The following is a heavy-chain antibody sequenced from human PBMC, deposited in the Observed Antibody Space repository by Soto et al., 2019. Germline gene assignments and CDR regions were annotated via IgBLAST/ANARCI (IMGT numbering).Heavy chain of an antibody. D-gene: IGHD2-2*01. CDR3: ARVPDR. Sequence: KHSWTLSLTCAVSGDSISSCGYSWSWIRQPPGKGLEWIGYIYHSGSTYYNPSLKSRVTISVDRSKNQFSLKLSSVTAADTAVYYCARVPDRWGQGTLVTVSS. CDR1: GDSISSCGYS. J-gene: IGHJ5*02. CDR2: IYHSGST. V-gene: IGHV4-30-2*01.